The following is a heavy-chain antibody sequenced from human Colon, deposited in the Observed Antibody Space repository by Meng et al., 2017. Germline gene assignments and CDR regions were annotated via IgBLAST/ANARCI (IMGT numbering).Heavy chain of an antibody. Sequence: QVQLQQSGPGLVKPSQTLSLTCATSGDSVSSYSAAWDWIRQSPSRGLEWLGRTYYRSRWYNDYAVSLKGRITITPDTSKNLFSLHLNSVTPEDTAIYYCARDLSSARYYFDNWGQGILVTVSS. CDR2: TYYRSRWYN. CDR1: GDSVSSYSAA. CDR3: ARDLSSARYYFDN. J-gene: IGHJ4*02. D-gene: IGHD3-22*01. V-gene: IGHV6-1*01.